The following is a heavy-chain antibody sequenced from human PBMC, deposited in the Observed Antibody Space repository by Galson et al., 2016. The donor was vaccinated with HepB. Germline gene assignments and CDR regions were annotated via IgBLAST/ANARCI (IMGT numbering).Heavy chain of an antibody. CDR3: SRDGRDYPGSYYPPFDN. V-gene: IGHV1-18*01. D-gene: IGHD1-26*01. CDR1: GYTFISFG. J-gene: IGHJ4*02. Sequence: SVKVSCKASGYTFISFGLSWVRQAPGQGLEWMGWISPHSGNTNYAQKFQGRVTMTTDTATSTSYMDLRSLKFDDTAVYFCSRDGRDYPGSYYPPFDNWGQGTLVTVSS. CDR2: ISPHSGNT.